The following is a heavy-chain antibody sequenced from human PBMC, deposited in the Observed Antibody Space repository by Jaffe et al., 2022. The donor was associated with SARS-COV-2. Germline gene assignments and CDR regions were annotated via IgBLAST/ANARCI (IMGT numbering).Heavy chain of an antibody. Sequence: QLQLQESGPGLVKPSETLSLTCTVSGGSISSSSYYWGWIRQPPGKGLEWIGSIYYSGSTYYNPSLKSRVTISVDTSKNQFSLKLSSVTAADTAVYYCARHSSYEWELPRHGAFDIWGQGTMVTVSS. CDR3: ARHSSYEWELPRHGAFDI. V-gene: IGHV4-39*01. CDR2: IYYSGST. CDR1: GGSISSSSYY. D-gene: IGHD1-26*01. J-gene: IGHJ3*02.